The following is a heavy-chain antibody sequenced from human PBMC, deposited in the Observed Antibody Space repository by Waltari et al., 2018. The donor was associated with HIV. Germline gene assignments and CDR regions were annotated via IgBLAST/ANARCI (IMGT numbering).Heavy chain of an antibody. J-gene: IGHJ4*02. CDR2: IYYSGCT. CDR3: AAVAQYYYGSGSHFDY. V-gene: IGHV4-39*01. Sequence: QLQLQESGPGLVKPSETLSLTCTVSGGSISSSSYYWGWIRQPPGKGLGWVESIYYSGCTDNNPSLKSRVTISVDTSKNQFSLKLSSVTAADTAVYYFAAVAQYYYGSGSHFDYWGQGTLVTVSS. CDR1: GGSISSSSYY. D-gene: IGHD3-10*01.